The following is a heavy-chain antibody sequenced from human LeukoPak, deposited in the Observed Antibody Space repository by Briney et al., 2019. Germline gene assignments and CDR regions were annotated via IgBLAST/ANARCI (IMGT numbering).Heavy chain of an antibody. CDR1: GFTFTTYC. D-gene: IGHD1/OR15-1a*01. Sequence: GGSLRLSCAASGFTFTTYCMTWVRQAPGKGLEWVANINQDGGTKYYVDSVKVRFTISRDNAINSVFLQMNSLRAEDTAVYYCARENWTNDFWGQGTLVTVSS. J-gene: IGHJ4*02. V-gene: IGHV3-7*01. CDR3: ARENWTNDF. CDR2: INQDGGTK.